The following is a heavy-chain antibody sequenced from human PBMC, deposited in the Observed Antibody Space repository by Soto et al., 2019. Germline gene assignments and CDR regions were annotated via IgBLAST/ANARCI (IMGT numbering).Heavy chain of an antibody. CDR1: GFTFNNYG. CDR3: SRDDRASGWYVAMDV. J-gene: IGHJ6*02. V-gene: IGHV3-33*01. Sequence: QVQLVESGGGVVQPGRSLRLSCAASGFTFNNYGMHWVRPAPGKGLEWVDVIWYDGRNKYYADSVKGRFTISRDTSTNTLYLQMNSLGAEDTAVYYCSRDDRASGWYVAMDVWGQGTTVTVSS. D-gene: IGHD6-19*01. CDR2: IWYDGRNK.